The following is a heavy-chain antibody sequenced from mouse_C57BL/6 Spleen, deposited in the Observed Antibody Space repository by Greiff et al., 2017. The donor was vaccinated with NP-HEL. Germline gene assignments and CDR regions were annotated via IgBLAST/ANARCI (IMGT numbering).Heavy chain of an antibody. V-gene: IGHV1-80*01. CDR1: GYAFSSYW. D-gene: IGHD6-2*01. J-gene: IGHJ4*01. CDR3: ARSHSLYYYAMDY. Sequence: VKLMESGAELVKPGASVKISCKASGYAFSSYWMNWVKQRPGKGLEWIGQIYPGDGDTNYNGKFKGKATLTADKSSSTAYMQLSSLTSEDSAVYFCARSHSLYYYAMDYWGQGTSVTVSS. CDR2: IYPGDGDT.